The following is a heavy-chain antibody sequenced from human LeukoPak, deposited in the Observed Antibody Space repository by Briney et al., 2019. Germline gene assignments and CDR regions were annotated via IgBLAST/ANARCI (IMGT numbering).Heavy chain of an antibody. CDR2: IKQDGSEK. CDR1: GFPFSDSW. Sequence: GGSLRLSCAASGFPFSDSWMDWVRQAPGKGMEWVANIKQDGSEKHYADSVKGRFTISRDNAKNSLFLQMNGLRAEDTAVYYCSRRLDYWVQGALVTVSS. J-gene: IGHJ4*02. V-gene: IGHV3-7*01. CDR3: SRRLDY.